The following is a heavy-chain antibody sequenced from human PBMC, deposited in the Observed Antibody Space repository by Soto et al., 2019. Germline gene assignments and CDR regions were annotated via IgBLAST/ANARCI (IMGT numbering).Heavy chain of an antibody. Sequence: QVQLQESGPGLVKPSETLSLTCTVSGGSISSYYWSWIRQPPGKGLEWIGYIYYSGSTNYNPSLESRVTISVDTSKNQFSLKLSSVTAADTAVYYCARDSGSYYYYWGQGTLVTVSS. CDR3: ARDSGSYYYY. J-gene: IGHJ4*02. CDR2: IYYSGST. CDR1: GGSISSYY. D-gene: IGHD1-26*01. V-gene: IGHV4-59*01.